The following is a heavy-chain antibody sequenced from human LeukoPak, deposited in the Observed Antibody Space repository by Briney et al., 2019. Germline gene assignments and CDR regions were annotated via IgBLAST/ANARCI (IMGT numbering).Heavy chain of an antibody. D-gene: IGHD3-10*01. Sequence: PSETLSLTCTVSGYSISSGYYWGWIRQPPGKGLEWIASFYNSGSTYYTPSLKSRVTISVDTSKNQFSLKLSSVTAADTAVYYCARGGGSGSYSKGRHYYYYMDVWGKGTTVTISS. CDR2: FYNSGST. J-gene: IGHJ6*03. CDR1: GYSISSGYY. CDR3: ARGGGSGSYSKGRHYYYYMDV. V-gene: IGHV4-38-2*02.